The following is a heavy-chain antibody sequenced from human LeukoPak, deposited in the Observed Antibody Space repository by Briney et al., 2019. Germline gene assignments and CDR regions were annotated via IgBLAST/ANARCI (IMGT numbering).Heavy chain of an antibody. CDR1: GYTFTSYD. CDR3: ARTYYDFWSGYSEGPPNNWFDP. V-gene: IGHV1-8*01. Sequence: ASVKVSCKASGYTFTSYDFNWLRQATGQGPEWMGWMNPNSGATGYSQKFQGRVTITGDTSASTAYMELSSLRSEDTAVYYCARTYYDFWSGYSEGPPNNWFDPWGQGTLVTVSS. J-gene: IGHJ5*02. CDR2: MNPNSGAT. D-gene: IGHD3-3*01.